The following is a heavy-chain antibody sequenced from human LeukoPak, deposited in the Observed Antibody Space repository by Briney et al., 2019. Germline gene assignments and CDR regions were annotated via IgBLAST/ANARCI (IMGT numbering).Heavy chain of an antibody. CDR1: GFTFSSYG. CDR3: AKDAHGGYYYYYGMDV. J-gene: IGHJ6*02. Sequence: PGGSLRLSCAASGFTFSSYGMHWVRQAPGKGLEWVAVISYDGSNKYYADSVKGRFTISRDNSKNTLYLQMNSLRAEDTAAYYCAKDAHGGYYYYYGMDVWGQGTTVTVSS. V-gene: IGHV3-30*18. CDR2: ISYDGSNK.